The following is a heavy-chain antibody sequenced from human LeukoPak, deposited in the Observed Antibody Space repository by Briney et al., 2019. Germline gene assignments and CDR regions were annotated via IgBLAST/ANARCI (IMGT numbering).Heavy chain of an antibody. D-gene: IGHD3-22*01. CDR1: GGSISSHY. V-gene: IGHV4-59*11. J-gene: IGHJ3*02. CDR3: ARDKGYYYDSSGYYPDAFDI. Sequence: PSETLSLTCTVSGGSISSHYWSWIRQPPGKGLEWIGYISYSGSTNYNPSLKSRVTISVDTSKKQFSLKLSSVTAADTAVYYCARDKGYYYDSSGYYPDAFDIWGQGTMVTVSS. CDR2: ISYSGST.